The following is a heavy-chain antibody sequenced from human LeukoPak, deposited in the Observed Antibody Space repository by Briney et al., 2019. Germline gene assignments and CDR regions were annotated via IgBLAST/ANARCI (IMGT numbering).Heavy chain of an antibody. J-gene: IGHJ5*02. D-gene: IGHD3-16*01. CDR2: TYYRSKWFT. V-gene: IGHV6-1*01. CDR1: GDIVSRNSAA. Sequence: SQTLPLTCAIISGDIVSRNSAAWNWIRQSPSRGLEWLGRTYYRSKWFTDYAVSMKSRITINPDTSKNQFTLHLNSVTPEDTAVYYCARGRSPLGSWGQGMLVIVSS. CDR3: ARGRSPLGS.